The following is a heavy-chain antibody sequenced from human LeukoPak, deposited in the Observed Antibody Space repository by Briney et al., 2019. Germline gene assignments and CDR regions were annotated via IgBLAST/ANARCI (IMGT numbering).Heavy chain of an antibody. Sequence: PSETLSLTCAVSGGSISSSNWWSWVRQPPGKGLEWIGEIYHSGSTNYNPSLKSRVTISVDKSKNQFSLKLSSVTAADTAVYYCAREPTLYRGVSRADIWGQGTMVTVSS. CDR1: GGSISSSNW. J-gene: IGHJ3*02. V-gene: IGHV4-4*02. CDR2: IYHSGST. CDR3: AREPTLYRGVSRADI. D-gene: IGHD3-10*01.